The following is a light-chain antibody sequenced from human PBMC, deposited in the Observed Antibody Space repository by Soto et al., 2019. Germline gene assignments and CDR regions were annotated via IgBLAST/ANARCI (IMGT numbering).Light chain of an antibody. V-gene: IGLV2-23*02. CDR3: CSYAGSSNFVV. J-gene: IGLJ2*01. CDR1: SSDVGSYNL. Sequence: QSALTQPASVSGSPGQSITISCTGTSSDVGSYNLVSWYQQHPGKAPKLLIYDVSKRPSGVSNRFSGSKSGNTASLTISGFQAEDEANYYCCSYAGSSNFVVFGGGTKLTVL. CDR2: DVS.